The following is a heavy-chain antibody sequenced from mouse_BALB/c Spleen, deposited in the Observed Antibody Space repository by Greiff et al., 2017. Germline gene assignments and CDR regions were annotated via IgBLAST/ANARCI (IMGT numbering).Heavy chain of an antibody. CDR3: ARSYYYYGSSYYFDY. V-gene: IGHV14-3*02. Sequence: EVKLQESGAELVKPGASVKLSCTASGFNIKDTYMHWVKQRPEQGLEWIGRIDPANGNTKYDPKFQGKATITADTSSNTAYLQLSSLTSEDTAVYYCARSYYYYGSSYYFDYWGQGTTLTVSS. D-gene: IGHD1-1*01. J-gene: IGHJ2*01. CDR2: IDPANGNT. CDR1: GFNIKDTY.